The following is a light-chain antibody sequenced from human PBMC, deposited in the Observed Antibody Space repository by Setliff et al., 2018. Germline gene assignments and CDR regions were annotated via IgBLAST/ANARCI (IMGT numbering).Light chain of an antibody. Sequence: SALTQPASVSGSPGQSITISCSGTSSDVGSYDLVSWYQQHPGKDPKLIIYGVSDRPSGVSSRFSGSKSGNTAYLTISGLQTEDEAEYYCNAYASDTTEVFGSGTKGTVL. CDR2: GVS. V-gene: IGLV2-14*03. CDR1: SSDVGSYDL. J-gene: IGLJ1*01. CDR3: NAYASDTTEV.